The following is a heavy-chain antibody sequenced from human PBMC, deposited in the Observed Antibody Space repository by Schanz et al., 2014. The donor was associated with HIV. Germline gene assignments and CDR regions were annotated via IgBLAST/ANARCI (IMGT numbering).Heavy chain of an antibody. J-gene: IGHJ4*01. D-gene: IGHD4-17*01. CDR2: LNPNTGNR. CDR1: GYTFTNYD. V-gene: IGHV1-8*01. CDR3: ARSHYGDLDH. Sequence: QVQLVQSGAVMKKPGASVKVSCRASGYTFTNYDINWVRQASGQGLEWMGWLNPNTGNRDYAQKFQGRVTMTRSTSTNTVYLELSSLRSEDTAIYFCARSHYGDLDHWGQGTLVTVSS.